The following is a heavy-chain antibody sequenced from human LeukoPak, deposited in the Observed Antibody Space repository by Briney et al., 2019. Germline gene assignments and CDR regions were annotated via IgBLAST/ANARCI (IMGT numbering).Heavy chain of an antibody. D-gene: IGHD6-13*01. J-gene: IGHJ5*02. Sequence: SETLFLTCTVSGGSISSGGYYWSWIRQHPGKGLEWIGYIYYSGSTYYNPSLKSRVTISVDTSKNQFSLKLSSVTAADTAVYYCARDLGVDNIWYRANRFDPWGQGTLVTVSS. V-gene: IGHV4-31*03. CDR3: ARDLGVDNIWYRANRFDP. CDR2: IYYSGST. CDR1: GGSISSGGYY.